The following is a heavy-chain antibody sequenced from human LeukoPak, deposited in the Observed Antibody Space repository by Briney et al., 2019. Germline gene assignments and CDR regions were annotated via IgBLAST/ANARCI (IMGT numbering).Heavy chain of an antibody. V-gene: IGHV4-4*07. D-gene: IGHD4-11*01. J-gene: IGHJ4*02. Sequence: SETLSLTCTVSGGSISSDYWSWIRQPAGKGLEWIGRIYPSGSTNYNPSLKSRVTMSVDTSKNQFSLKLSSVIAADTAVYYCARDTHDYSRPGVPFDYWGQGTLVTVS. CDR3: ARDTHDYSRPGVPFDY. CDR2: IYPSGST. CDR1: GGSISSDY.